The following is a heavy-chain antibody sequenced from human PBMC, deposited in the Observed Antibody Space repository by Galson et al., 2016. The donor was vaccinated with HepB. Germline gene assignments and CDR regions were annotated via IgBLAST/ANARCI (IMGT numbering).Heavy chain of an antibody. J-gene: IGHJ4*02. CDR2: INPKSGGT. Sequence: SVKVSCTASGNTFTGYYMHWVRQAPGQGLEWMGWINPKSGGTNYAQNFQGRVTMTRDTSISTAYLEVRRLRSDDTAVYYCARGRAAAGWGPYFYWGQGTLVTVSS. D-gene: IGHD6-13*01. CDR3: ARGRAAAGWGPYFY. V-gene: IGHV1-2*02. CDR1: GNTFTGYY.